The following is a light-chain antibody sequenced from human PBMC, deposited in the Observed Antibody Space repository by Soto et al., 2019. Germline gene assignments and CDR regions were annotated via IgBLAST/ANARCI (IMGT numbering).Light chain of an antibody. CDR3: ATWDDSLNGFYV. J-gene: IGLJ1*01. Sequence: VLTHPPSASGTPGQGVTISCSGSTSNIGSNYVYWYQQLPGTAPKLLIYRNNQRPSGVPDRFSGSKSGTSASLAISGLRSDDEADYFCATWDDSLNGFYVFGTGTKVTVL. CDR2: RNN. V-gene: IGLV1-47*01. CDR1: TSNIGSNY.